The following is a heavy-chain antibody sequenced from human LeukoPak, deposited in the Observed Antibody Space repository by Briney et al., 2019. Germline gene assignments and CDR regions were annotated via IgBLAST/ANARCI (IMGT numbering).Heavy chain of an antibody. CDR1: GYNFTSYW. V-gene: IGHV5-51*01. J-gene: IGHJ4*02. D-gene: IGHD3-16*01. Sequence: GESLKISCKGSGYNFTSYWIGWVRQMPGKGLEWMGIIYPGDSDTRYSPSFQGQVTISADKSNSTAHLQWSSLKASDTAMYYCARSAVQGGVWVWGQGTLVTVSS. CDR2: IYPGDSDT. CDR3: ARSAVQGGVWV.